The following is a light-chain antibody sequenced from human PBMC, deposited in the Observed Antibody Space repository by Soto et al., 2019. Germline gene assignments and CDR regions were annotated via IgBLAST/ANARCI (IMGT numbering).Light chain of an antibody. CDR1: QSVITNY. Sequence: EIVLTQSPGTLSLSPGERATLSCRASQSVITNYLAWYQQKPGQAPRLLIYGASSRATGIPDGFSGSGSGTDFTLTISRLEPEDFAVYYCQQYGSSPLTFGGGTKVEIK. CDR2: GAS. CDR3: QQYGSSPLT. J-gene: IGKJ4*01. V-gene: IGKV3-20*01.